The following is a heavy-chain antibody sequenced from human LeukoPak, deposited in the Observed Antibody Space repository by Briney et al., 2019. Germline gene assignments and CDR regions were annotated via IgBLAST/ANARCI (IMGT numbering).Heavy chain of an antibody. CDR2: IYHSGST. V-gene: IGHV4-30-2*01. D-gene: IGHD4-11*01. J-gene: IGHJ3*02. CDR1: GGSISSGGYY. Sequence: SETLSLTCTVSGGSISSGGYYWSWIRQPPGKGLEWIVYIYHSGSTYYNPSLKSRVTISVDRSKNQFSLKLSSVTAADTAVYYCARAAGSTTVTRGAFDIWGQGTMVTVSS. CDR3: ARAAGSTTVTRGAFDI.